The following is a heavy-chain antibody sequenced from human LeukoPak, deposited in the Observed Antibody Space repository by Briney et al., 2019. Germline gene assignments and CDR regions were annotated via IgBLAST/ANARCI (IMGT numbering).Heavy chain of an antibody. CDR3: ASLDTAKQPLANH. V-gene: IGHV3-7*03. CDR2: IREERGQE. D-gene: IGHD5-18*01. J-gene: IGHJ5*02. CDR1: GLTVSNHW. Sequence: GGSLRLSCVASGLTVSNHWMSWVRQAPGKGLEWVANIREERGQEYYVDSVKRRFTISKNSAKNSLYLQMNTLRVEDTAMYYCASLDTAKQPLANHWGQGTLVTVSS.